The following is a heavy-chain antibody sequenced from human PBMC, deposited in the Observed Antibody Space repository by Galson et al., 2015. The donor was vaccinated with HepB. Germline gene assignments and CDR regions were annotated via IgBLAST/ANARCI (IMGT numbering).Heavy chain of an antibody. V-gene: IGHV1-2*06. CDR2: TNPNRGAP. Sequence: SVKVSCKASGYPFNGYYFHWFRQPPEQGLKWMGRTNPNRGAPNNAKNFQGRVTMTRDKSISTVYMDLSRLTSDDTAVYYCARGLVGAAKSAGWGQGTLVTVSS. D-gene: IGHD2-15*01. CDR1: GYPFNGYY. J-gene: IGHJ4*02. CDR3: ARGLVGAAKSAG.